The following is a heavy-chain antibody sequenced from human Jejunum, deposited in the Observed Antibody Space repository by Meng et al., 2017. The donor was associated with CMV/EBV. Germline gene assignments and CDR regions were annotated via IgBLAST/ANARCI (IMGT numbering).Heavy chain of an antibody. D-gene: IGHD2-21*02. CDR1: GFTFSTHW. J-gene: IGHJ4*02. CDR2: IKPDGSAE. Sequence: ASGFTFSTHWMSWVRHAPGEGLGWVANIKPDGSAEYYVDSVNGRFTISRDNAKNSLFLQMASLRAGDTAVYYCARIFCSSTDCYYDYWGQGTLVTVSS. CDR3: ARIFCSSTDCYYDY. V-gene: IGHV3-7*01.